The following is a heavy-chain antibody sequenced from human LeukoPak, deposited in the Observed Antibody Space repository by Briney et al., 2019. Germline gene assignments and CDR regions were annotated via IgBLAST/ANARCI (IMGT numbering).Heavy chain of an antibody. Sequence: GGSLRLSCAASGFTFSSYSMNWVRQAPGKGLEWVSSISNSGSYIYYADSVKGRFTISRDNAKNSLYLQMNSLRAEDTAVYYCARDLGRDGYNYWGQGTLVTVSS. CDR2: ISNSGSYI. CDR1: GFTFSSYS. CDR3: ARDLGRDGYNY. D-gene: IGHD5-24*01. J-gene: IGHJ4*02. V-gene: IGHV3-21*01.